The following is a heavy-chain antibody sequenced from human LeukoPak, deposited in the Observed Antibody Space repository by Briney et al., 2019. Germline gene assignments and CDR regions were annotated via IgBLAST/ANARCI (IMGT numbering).Heavy chain of an antibody. Sequence: GASVKVSCKASGYTFTGYYMHWVRQAPGQGLEWMGGFDPEDGETIYAQKFQGRVTMTEDTSTDTAYMELSSLRSEDTAVYYCASGDEVLLWRGPWGQGTLVTVSS. D-gene: IGHD3-10*01. J-gene: IGHJ5*02. V-gene: IGHV1-24*01. CDR1: GYTFTGYY. CDR2: FDPEDGET. CDR3: ASGDEVLLWRGP.